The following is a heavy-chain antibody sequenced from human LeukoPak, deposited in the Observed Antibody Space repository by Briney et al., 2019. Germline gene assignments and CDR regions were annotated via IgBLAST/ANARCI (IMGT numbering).Heavy chain of an antibody. D-gene: IGHD3-10*01. CDR2: INAGKGNT. Sequence: GASVKASCKASRYTFTSYAMHWVRQAPGHRLEWMGWINAGKGNTKYSQKFQGRVTITRDTSASTAYMELSSLRSEDTAVYYCARSRWFGGFLFDYWGQGTLVTVSS. CDR1: RYTFTSYA. CDR3: ARSRWFGGFLFDY. V-gene: IGHV1-3*01. J-gene: IGHJ4*02.